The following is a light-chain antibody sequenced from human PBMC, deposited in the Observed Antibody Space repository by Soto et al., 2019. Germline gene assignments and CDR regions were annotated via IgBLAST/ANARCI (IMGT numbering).Light chain of an antibody. V-gene: IGKV3-20*01. Sequence: EIVLTQSPATLSLSPGARATLSCRASQSVSSYLAWYQKQPGQAPRLLILGASNRATGIPDRFSGSGSGTDIPLTISRLEPEDFAVYYCQQYGSPGTFGQGTKVDIK. CDR3: QQYGSPGT. CDR2: GAS. CDR1: QSVSSY. J-gene: IGKJ1*01.